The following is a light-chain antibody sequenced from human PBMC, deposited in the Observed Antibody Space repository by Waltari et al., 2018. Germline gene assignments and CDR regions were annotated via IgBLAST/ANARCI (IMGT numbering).Light chain of an antibody. CDR1: HSDIDLSNY. Sequence: QSALTQPPSASGSPGESATISCTGTHSDIDLSNYVSWYQQHPGKAPQLMIYEVTRRPSGVPDRFSGSKSGNTASLTVSVLQTDDEADYFCSSFAGSNNVFGSGTKVTVL. CDR3: SSFAGSNNV. CDR2: EVT. V-gene: IGLV2-8*01. J-gene: IGLJ1*01.